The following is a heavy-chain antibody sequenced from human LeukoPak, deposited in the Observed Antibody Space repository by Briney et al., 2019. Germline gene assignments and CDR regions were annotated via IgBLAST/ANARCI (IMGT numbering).Heavy chain of an antibody. CDR1: GGSISSSSYY. CDR2: IYYSGST. Sequence: SETLSLTCTVSGGSISSSSYYWGWIRQPPGKGLEWIGSIYYSGSTYYNPSLKSRVTISVDTSKNQFSLKLSSVTAADTAVYYCARSVGSYLDAFDIWGQGTMVTVSS. J-gene: IGHJ3*02. D-gene: IGHD1-26*01. V-gene: IGHV4-39*01. CDR3: ARSVGSYLDAFDI.